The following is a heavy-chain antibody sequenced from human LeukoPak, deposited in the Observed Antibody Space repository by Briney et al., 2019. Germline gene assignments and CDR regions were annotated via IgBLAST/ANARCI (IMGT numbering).Heavy chain of an antibody. J-gene: IGHJ5*02. CDR2: IYYSGST. D-gene: IGHD4-17*01. Sequence: PSETLSLTCTVSGGSISSGDYYWSWLRQPPGKGLEWIGYIYYSGSTYYNPSLKSRVTISVDTSKNQFSLKLSSVTAADTAVYYCARDYGDSYNLDPWGQGTLVTVSS. CDR3: ARDYGDSYNLDP. CDR1: GGSISSGDYY. V-gene: IGHV4-30-4*01.